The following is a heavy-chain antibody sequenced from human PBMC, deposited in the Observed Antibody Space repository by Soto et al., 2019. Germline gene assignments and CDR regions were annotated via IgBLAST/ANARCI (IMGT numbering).Heavy chain of an antibody. V-gene: IGHV6-1*01. CDR1: GDSVSSSSAA. CDR2: TYYRSKWIH. J-gene: IGHJ6*02. CDR3: AGVVWFRGMDV. Sequence: SQTLSLTCDISGDSVSSSSAALNLSRQSPSRGLEWLGRTYYRSKWIHEYTLPMESRITINPDTSKNQFSLHIYSVTPEDTAVYYCAGVVWFRGMDVWGQGTPVTVSS. D-gene: IGHD3-16*01.